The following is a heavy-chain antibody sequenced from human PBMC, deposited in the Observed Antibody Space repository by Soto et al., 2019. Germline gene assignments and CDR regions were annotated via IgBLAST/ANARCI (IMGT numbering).Heavy chain of an antibody. CDR3: AKALSRRGYPDY. CDR2: ISYDGSNK. Sequence: GGSLRLSCAASGFTFSSYGMHWVRQAPGKGLEWVAVISYDGSNKYYADSVKGRFTISRDNSKNTLYLQMNSLRAEDTAVYYCAKALSRRGYPDYWGQGTLVTVSS. D-gene: IGHD5-18*01. J-gene: IGHJ4*02. CDR1: GFTFSSYG. V-gene: IGHV3-30*18.